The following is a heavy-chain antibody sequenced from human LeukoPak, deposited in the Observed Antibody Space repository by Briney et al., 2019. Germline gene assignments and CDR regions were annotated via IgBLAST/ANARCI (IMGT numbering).Heavy chain of an antibody. CDR2: INPNSGGT. J-gene: IGHJ4*02. D-gene: IGHD1-26*01. V-gene: IGHV1-2*02. CDR3: ARWPRIVGATFPLDY. Sequence: GASVKVSCKASGYIFTGYYMHWVRQAPGQGGEWMGWINPNSGGTNYAQKFQGRVTMTRDTSISTAYMELSRLRSDDTAVYYCARWPRIVGATFPLDYWGQGTLVTVSS. CDR1: GYIFTGYY.